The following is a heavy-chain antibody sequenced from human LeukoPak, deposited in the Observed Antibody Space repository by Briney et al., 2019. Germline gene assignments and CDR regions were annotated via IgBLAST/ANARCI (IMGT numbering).Heavy chain of an antibody. D-gene: IGHD3-16*02. CDR3: ATVIKFWPLLYFQH. CDR2: FDPEDGET. J-gene: IGHJ1*01. CDR1: GYTLTELS. Sequence: ASVKVSCKVSGYTLTELSMHWVRQAPGKGLEWMGGFDPEDGETIYAQKFQGGVTMTEDTSTDTAYMELSSLRSEDTAVYSCATVIKFWPLLYFQHWGQGTLVTVSS. V-gene: IGHV1-24*01.